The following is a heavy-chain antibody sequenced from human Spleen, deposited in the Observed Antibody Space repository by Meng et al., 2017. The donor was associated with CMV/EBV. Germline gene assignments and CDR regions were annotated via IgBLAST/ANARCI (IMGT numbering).Heavy chain of an antibody. CDR1: GGSIRGYS. Sequence: QVQLQEPGPGLSKPSEPLSPTCTVSGGSIRGYSWSWIRQPAGKGLEWIGRIYTDGSINYNPSLKSRVTMSLDTSKNQFFLNLSSVTAADTAVYYCARGYSSGKTDYWGQGTLVTVSS. J-gene: IGHJ4*02. CDR2: IYTDGSI. D-gene: IGHD6-19*01. V-gene: IGHV4-4*07. CDR3: ARGYSSGKTDY.